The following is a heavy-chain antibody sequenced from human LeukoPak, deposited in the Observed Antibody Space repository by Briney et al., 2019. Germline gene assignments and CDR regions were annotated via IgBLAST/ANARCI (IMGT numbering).Heavy chain of an antibody. CDR3: ATGISVFDY. V-gene: IGHV4-59*08. Sequence: SETLSLTCSVSGGSISNWCWNWIRQPPGKGLEWIWPLCRSAGTNYKPSLKSRVTIPAQMSNNETSHKLSSVTAAHPAVYYFATGISVFDYWGQGLLVTVSS. J-gene: IGHJ4*02. D-gene: IGHD1-14*01. CDR1: GGSISNWC. CDR2: LCRSAGT.